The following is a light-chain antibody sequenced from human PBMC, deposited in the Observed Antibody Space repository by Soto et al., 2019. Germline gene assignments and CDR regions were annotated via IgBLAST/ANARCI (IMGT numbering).Light chain of an antibody. CDR2: AAS. CDR3: QQSYSNPRVFT. Sequence: DIQMTQSPSSLSASVGDRVTITCRASQTISRYLNWYQQKPGKAPKLLIYAASSLQTGVPSRFSGSGSGTDFALTISSLQPEDFATYFCQQSYSNPRVFTFGTGTTVYFK. J-gene: IGKJ3*01. CDR1: QTISRY. V-gene: IGKV1-39*01.